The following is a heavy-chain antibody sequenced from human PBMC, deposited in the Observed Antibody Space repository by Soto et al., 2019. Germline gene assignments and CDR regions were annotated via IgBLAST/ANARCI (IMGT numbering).Heavy chain of an antibody. CDR1: GGSFSGYY. CDR2: INHSGST. J-gene: IGHJ6*03. CDR3: ARGHDFWSGYYRQDYYYYMDV. Sequence: LSLTCAVYGGSFSGYYWSWIRQPPGKGLEWIGEINHSGSTNYNPSLKSRVTISVDTSKNQFSLKLSSVAAADTAVYYCARGHDFWSGYYRQDYYYYMDVWGKGTTVTVSS. V-gene: IGHV4-34*01. D-gene: IGHD3-3*01.